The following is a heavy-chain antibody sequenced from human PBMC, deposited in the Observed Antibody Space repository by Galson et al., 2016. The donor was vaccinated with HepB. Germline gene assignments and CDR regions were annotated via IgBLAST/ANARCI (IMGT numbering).Heavy chain of an antibody. Sequence: SLRLSCAAPGFMFSDFTMHWVRQVPGKWPQWVALISFDGTVIHYADSVKGRFTISRDNSKNTLYLQMSSLRTEDTAGYYCAKVNGYYDSGAGGYWGQGTLVTVSS. CDR2: ISFDGTVI. CDR1: GFMFSDFT. J-gene: IGHJ4*02. CDR3: AKVNGYYDSGAGGY. D-gene: IGHD3-22*01. V-gene: IGHV3-30*18.